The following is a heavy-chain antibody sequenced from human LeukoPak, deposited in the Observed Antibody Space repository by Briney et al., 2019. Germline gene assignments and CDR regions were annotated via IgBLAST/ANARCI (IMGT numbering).Heavy chain of an antibody. Sequence: SETLSLTCAVYGGSFSGYYWSWIRQPPGKGLEWIGEINHSGSTNYNPSLKSRVTISVDTSKNQFSLKLSSATAADTAVYYCARGRGGKYKWGQGTLVTVSS. J-gene: IGHJ4*02. CDR1: GGSFSGYY. CDR2: INHSGST. D-gene: IGHD4-23*01. CDR3: ARGRGGKYK. V-gene: IGHV4-34*01.